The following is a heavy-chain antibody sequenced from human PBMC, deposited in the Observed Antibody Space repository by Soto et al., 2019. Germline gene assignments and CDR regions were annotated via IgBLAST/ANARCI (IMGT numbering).Heavy chain of an antibody. Sequence: PSETLSLTCAVSGGSISSSNWWSWVRQPPGKGLEWIGEIYHSGSTNYNPSLKSRVTISVDKSKNQFSLKLSSVTAADTAVYYCARNRGGQGVLRDFDWFSAYYYYGMDVWGQGTTVTVSS. CDR2: IYHSGST. CDR1: GGSISSSNW. J-gene: IGHJ6*02. CDR3: ARNRGGQGVLRDFDWFSAYYYYGMDV. D-gene: IGHD3-9*01. V-gene: IGHV4-4*02.